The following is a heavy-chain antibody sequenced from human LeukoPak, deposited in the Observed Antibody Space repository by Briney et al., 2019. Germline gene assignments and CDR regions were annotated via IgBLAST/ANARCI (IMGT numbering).Heavy chain of an antibody. CDR3: ARDTPLRFLEWLLSPNYYYMDV. CDR1: GFTFSSYW. Sequence: PGGSLRLSCAASGFTFSSYWMSWVRQAPGKGLEWVSAISGSGGSTYYADSVKGRFTISRDNSKNTLYLQMNSLRAEDTAVYYCARDTPLRFLEWLLSPNYYYMDVWGKGTTVTVSS. V-gene: IGHV3-23*01. J-gene: IGHJ6*03. D-gene: IGHD3-3*01. CDR2: ISGSGGST.